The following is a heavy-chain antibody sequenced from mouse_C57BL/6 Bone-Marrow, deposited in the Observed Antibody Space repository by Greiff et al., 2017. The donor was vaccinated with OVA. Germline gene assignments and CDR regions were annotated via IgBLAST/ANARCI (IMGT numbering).Heavy chain of an antibody. CDR1: GYTFTSYW. J-gene: IGHJ1*03. CDR2: IHPNSGST. D-gene: IGHD1-1*01. Sequence: VQLQQPGAELVKPGASVKLSCKASGYTFTSYWMHWVKQRPGQGLEWIGMIHPNSGSTNYNEKFKSKATLTVDKSSSTAYMQLSSLTSEDSAVYYGARCGSSPRYWYFDVWGTGTTVTVSS. CDR3: ARCGSSPRYWYFDV. V-gene: IGHV1-64*01.